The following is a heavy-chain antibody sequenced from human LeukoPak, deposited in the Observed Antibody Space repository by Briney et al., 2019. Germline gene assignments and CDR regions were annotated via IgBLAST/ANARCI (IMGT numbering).Heavy chain of an antibody. V-gene: IGHV1-2*02. CDR3: AKVRDRLSSFYPAA. CDR2: INPHSGGR. CDR1: GYTFTGYY. D-gene: IGHD6-13*01. J-gene: IGHJ4*02. Sequence: ASVKVSCKASGYTFTGYYMHWVRQAPGQGLEWMGLINPHSGGRNFAQKFQGRVTMTRDTSITTAYLELSGLTFADTAMYYCAKVRDRLSSFYPAAWGQGTLVSVSS.